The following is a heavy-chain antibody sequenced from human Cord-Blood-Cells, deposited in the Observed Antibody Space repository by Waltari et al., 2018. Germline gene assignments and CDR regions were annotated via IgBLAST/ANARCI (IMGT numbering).Heavy chain of an antibody. D-gene: IGHD3-16*01. J-gene: IGHJ3*02. Sequence: QVQLQQWGAGLLKPSETLSLTCAVYGGSFSGYYWSWIRQPPGKGLEWIGGINHSGSTNYNPSLKSRVTISVDTSKNQFSLKLSSVTAADTAVYYCARVAGLGDAFDIWGQGTMVTVSS. CDR3: ARVAGLGDAFDI. CDR1: GGSFSGYY. V-gene: IGHV4-34*01. CDR2: INHSGST.